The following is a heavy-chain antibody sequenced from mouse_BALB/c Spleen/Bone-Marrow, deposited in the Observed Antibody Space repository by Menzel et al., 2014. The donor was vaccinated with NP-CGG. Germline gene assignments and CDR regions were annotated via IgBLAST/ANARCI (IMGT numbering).Heavy chain of an antibody. J-gene: IGHJ3*02. V-gene: IGHV5-9-2*01. CDR1: GFTFSSYG. CDR3: ATHAYYDQTEVSFCY. CDR2: ISGGGSYT. D-gene: IGHD2-4*01. Sequence: EVQLVESGGNLVKSGGSLKLSCAASGFTFSSYGMSWVRQTPEKRLEWVATISGGGSYTFYPGSVKGRFTISRDNAKNNLYLQLSSLRSEDTALYYCATHAYYDQTEVSFCYWGQGTLFTIST.